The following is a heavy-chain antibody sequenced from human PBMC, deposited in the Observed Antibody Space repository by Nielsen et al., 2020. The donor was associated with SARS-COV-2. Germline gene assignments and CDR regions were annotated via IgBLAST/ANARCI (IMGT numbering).Heavy chain of an antibody. CDR3: VKGMNDFWSGFIDY. Sequence: GESLKISCSASGFTISSYAMHWVRQAPGKGLEYVSAISSNGGSTYHADSVKGRFTISRDNSKNTLYLHMSSLRAEDTAVYYCVKGMNDFWSGFIDYWGQGTLVAVSS. D-gene: IGHD3-3*01. V-gene: IGHV3-64D*06. J-gene: IGHJ4*02. CDR2: ISSNGGST. CDR1: GFTISSYA.